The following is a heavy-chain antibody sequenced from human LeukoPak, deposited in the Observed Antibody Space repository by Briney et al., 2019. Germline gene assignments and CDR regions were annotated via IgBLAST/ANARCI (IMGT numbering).Heavy chain of an antibody. CDR3: ARRRYSGSSQHFDY. V-gene: IGHV3-20*04. J-gene: IGHJ4*02. CDR2: INWNGGST. CDR1: GFSFDDYG. Sequence: GGSLRLSCAASGFSFDDYGMSWVRQAPGKGLEWVSGINWNGGSTGYADSVKGRFTISRDNAKNSLYLQMNSLRAEDTAVYYCARRRYSGSSQHFDYWGQGTLVTVSS. D-gene: IGHD1-26*01.